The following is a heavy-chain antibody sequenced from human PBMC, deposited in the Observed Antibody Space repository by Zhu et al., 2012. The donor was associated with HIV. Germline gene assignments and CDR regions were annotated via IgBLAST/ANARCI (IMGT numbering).Heavy chain of an antibody. V-gene: IGHV4-34*01. D-gene: IGHD3-22*01. CDR3: ASLDYYDSGGYYYAAFDI. J-gene: IGHJ3*02. Sequence: QVHLQQWGAGLLKPSETLSLTCAVYGGSFSGYYWNWIRQPPGKGLEWIGEINHSGSTNYSPSLKSRVTISVDTSKNQFSLKLSSVTAADTAVYYCASLDYYDSGGYYYAAFDIWGQGTMVTVSS. CDR1: GGSFSGYY. CDR2: INHSGST.